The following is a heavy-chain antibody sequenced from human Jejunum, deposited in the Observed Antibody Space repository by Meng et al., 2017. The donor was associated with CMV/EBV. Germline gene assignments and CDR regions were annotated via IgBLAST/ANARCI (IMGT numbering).Heavy chain of an antibody. J-gene: IGHJ4*01. CDR2: IKQDGSEK. CDR3: ARDPVRKIAMEAAGYFDF. Sequence: FSSYWMSWVRQAPGKGLEWVANIKQDGSEKYYVDSVRGRFTVSRDDSNSTLYLQLNNLRVEDTAVYYCARDPVRKIAMEAAGYFDFWGHGTPVTVSS. D-gene: IGHD2-21*01. CDR1: FSSYW. V-gene: IGHV3-7*01.